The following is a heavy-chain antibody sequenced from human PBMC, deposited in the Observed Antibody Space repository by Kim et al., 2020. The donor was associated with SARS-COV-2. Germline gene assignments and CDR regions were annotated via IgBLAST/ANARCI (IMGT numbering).Heavy chain of an antibody. J-gene: IGHJ4*02. CDR3: ATGGSYRPTFDY. Sequence: IYAQKFQGRVTMTEDTSTDTAYMELSSLRSEDTAVYYCATGGSYRPTFDYWGQGTLVTVSS. D-gene: IGHD3-16*02. V-gene: IGHV1-24*01.